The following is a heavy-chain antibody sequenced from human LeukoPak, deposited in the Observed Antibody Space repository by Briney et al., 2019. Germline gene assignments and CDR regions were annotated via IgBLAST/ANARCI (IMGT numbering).Heavy chain of an antibody. CDR2: ISYNGSNK. D-gene: IGHD6-6*01. CDR3: ARDEGAARYFDY. CDR1: GFTFSSYA. V-gene: IGHV3-30*04. J-gene: IGHJ4*02. Sequence: GGSLRLSCAASGFTFSSYAMHWVRQAPGKGLEWVAVISYNGSNKYYADSVKGRFTISRDNSKNTLYLQINSLRAEDTAVYYCARDEGAARYFDYWGQGTLVTVSS.